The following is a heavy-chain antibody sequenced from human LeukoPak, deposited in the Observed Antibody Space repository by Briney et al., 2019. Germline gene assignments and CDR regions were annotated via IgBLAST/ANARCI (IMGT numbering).Heavy chain of an antibody. CDR3: ARLRIAAAGTGRFDP. CDR1: GVTISSSSYY. J-gene: IGHJ5*02. Sequence: SETLSLTCTVSGVTISSSSYYWGWLRQPPGKGLEWIGSIYYSGSTYYNPSLKSRVTISVDTSKNQFSLKLSSVTAADTAVYYCARLRIAAAGTGRFDPWGQGTLVTVSS. V-gene: IGHV4-39*01. D-gene: IGHD6-13*01. CDR2: IYYSGST.